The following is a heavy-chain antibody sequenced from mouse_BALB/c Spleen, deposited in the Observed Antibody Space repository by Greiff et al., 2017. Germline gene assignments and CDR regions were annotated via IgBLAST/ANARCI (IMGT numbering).Heavy chain of an antibody. Sequence: VQLKESGPGLVKPSQSLSLTCTVTGYSITSDYAWNWIRQFPGNKLEWMGYISYSGSTSYNPSLKSRISITRDTSKNQFFLQLNSVTTEDTATYYCARDDYWFAYWGQGTLVTVSA. CDR1: GYSITSDYA. J-gene: IGHJ3*01. CDR3: ARDDYWFAY. D-gene: IGHD2-4*01. CDR2: ISYSGST. V-gene: IGHV3-2*02.